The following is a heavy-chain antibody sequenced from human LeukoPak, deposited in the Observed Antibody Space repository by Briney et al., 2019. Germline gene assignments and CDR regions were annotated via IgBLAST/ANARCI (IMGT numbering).Heavy chain of an antibody. CDR1: GFTFSNAW. J-gene: IGHJ4*02. D-gene: IGHD3-22*01. CDR3: AFGSNRYDSSDFVH. CDR2: IYSRADGGTR. V-gene: IGHV3-15*01. Sequence: GGSLSLSCAASGFTFSNAWMNWVRQAPGKGLEWVGRIYSRADGGTREYAAPVQGRFLISRDDSRNTLDLQMYSLQTEDSALYYSAFGSNRYDSSDFVHWRLGTLVTVSS.